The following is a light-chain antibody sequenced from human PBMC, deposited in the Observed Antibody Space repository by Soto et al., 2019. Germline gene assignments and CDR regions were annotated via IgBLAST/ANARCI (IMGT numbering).Light chain of an antibody. CDR3: QQYNNRPQLT. CDR2: GAS. J-gene: IGKJ4*01. CDR1: QSVSSN. V-gene: IGKV3-15*01. Sequence: EIVMTQSPATLSVSPGERASLSCRASQSVSSNLAWYQQKPCQAPRLLIYGASTRATGIPARFSGSGSGTEFTLTISSLQSEDFAVYYCQQYNNRPQLTFGGGTKVDIK.